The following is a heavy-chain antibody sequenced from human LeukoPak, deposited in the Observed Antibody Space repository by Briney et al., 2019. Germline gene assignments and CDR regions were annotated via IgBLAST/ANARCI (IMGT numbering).Heavy chain of an antibody. Sequence: GGSLRLSCAASGFTFSDYSMNWVRQAPGKGLEWVANIKQDGSEKFYVDSVKGRFTISRDNAKNSLSLQMNSLRAEDTAVYYCARGWDGGNFDYWGQGALVTVSS. CDR2: IKQDGSEK. D-gene: IGHD2-15*01. J-gene: IGHJ4*02. CDR1: GFTFSDYS. V-gene: IGHV3-7*01. CDR3: ARGWDGGNFDY.